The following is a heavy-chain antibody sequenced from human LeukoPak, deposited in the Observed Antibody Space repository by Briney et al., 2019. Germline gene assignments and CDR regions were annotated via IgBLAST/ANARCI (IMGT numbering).Heavy chain of an antibody. J-gene: IGHJ6*03. V-gene: IGHV3-74*01. D-gene: IGHD5-24*01. CDR1: GFTFSDAW. CDR3: ARDARDGYNVYYYMDV. CDR2: IRSDGSDT. Sequence: GGSLRLSCAASGFTFSDAWMHWVRHAPGEGLVWVSRIRSDGSDTRYAESVKGRFTISRDNAKNTLYLQMNSLRAEDTAVYYCARDARDGYNVYYYMDVWGKGTTVTVSS.